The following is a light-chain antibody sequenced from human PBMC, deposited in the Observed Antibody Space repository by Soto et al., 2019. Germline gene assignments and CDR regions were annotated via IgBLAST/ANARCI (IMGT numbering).Light chain of an antibody. CDR3: QQTYGAPIT. V-gene: IGKV1-39*01. CDR2: AAS. Sequence: DIQMTQPPSSLSASVGDRVTISCRASQSISNYLNWYQQKPGKAPKALIYAASSLQSGVPSRFSGSGSATYFTLTITSLQPEDFATYYCQQTYGAPITFSQGTRLEIK. CDR1: QSISNY. J-gene: IGKJ5*01.